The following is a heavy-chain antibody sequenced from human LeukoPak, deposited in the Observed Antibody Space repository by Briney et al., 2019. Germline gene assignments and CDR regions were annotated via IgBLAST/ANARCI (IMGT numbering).Heavy chain of an antibody. J-gene: IGHJ4*02. D-gene: IGHD6-19*01. CDR2: IKQDGSEK. CDR1: GFTFSSYW. V-gene: IGHV3-7*01. CDR3: ARLMWLIHFLFDY. Sequence: GGSLRLSCAASGFTFSSYWMSWVRQAPGKGLEWVANIKQDGSEKYYVDSVKGRFTISRDNAKNSLYLQMNSLRAEDTAVYYCARLMWLIHFLFDYWGQGTLVTVSS.